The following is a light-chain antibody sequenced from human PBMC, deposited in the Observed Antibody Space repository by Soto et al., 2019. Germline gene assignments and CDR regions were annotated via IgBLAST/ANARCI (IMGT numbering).Light chain of an antibody. CDR1: SSNIGSNS. CDR2: GSN. J-gene: IGLJ2*01. V-gene: IGLV1-44*01. CDR3: AAWDDTLNGPV. Sequence: QSVLTQPPSASGTPGQRVSISCSGSSSNIGSNSVTWYQQFLGKALKLLIYGSNQRPSGVPDRFSGSKSGTSASLAISGLQSEDESDYYCAAWDDTLNGPVFGGGTKLTVL.